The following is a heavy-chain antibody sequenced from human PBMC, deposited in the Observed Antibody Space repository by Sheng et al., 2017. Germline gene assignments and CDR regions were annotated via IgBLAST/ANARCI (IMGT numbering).Heavy chain of an antibody. V-gene: IGHV3-23*01. J-gene: IGHJ3*02. D-gene: IGHD1-26*01. CDR1: GFTFSSYA. CDR2: ISGSGGST. Sequence: EVQLLESGGTWYSLGGPVRLSCVGSGFTFSSYAMSWVRQGPGKGLEWVSVISGSGGSTYYADSVKGRFTISRDNSKNTLYLQMNSLRGEDTAVYYCAKEGSYYVGGALDIWGPRDNGHRLF. CDR3: AKEGSYYVGGALDI.